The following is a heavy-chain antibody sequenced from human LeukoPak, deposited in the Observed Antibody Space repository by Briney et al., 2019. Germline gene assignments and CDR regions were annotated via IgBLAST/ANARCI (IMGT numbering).Heavy chain of an antibody. CDR2: IIPIFGTA. CDR1: GYTFTSYG. Sequence: SVKVSCKASGYTFTSYGISWVRQAPGQGLEWMGGIIPIFGTANYAQKFQGKVTITADESTSTAYMELSSLRSEDTAVYYCARELENYFDYWGQGTLVTVSS. J-gene: IGHJ4*02. CDR3: ARELENYFDY. V-gene: IGHV1-69*13.